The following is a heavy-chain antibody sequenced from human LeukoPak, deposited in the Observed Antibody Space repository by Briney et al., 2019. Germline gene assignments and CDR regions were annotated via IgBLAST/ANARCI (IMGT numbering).Heavy chain of an antibody. CDR2: IYHSGTT. CDR1: GFPISSGYY. J-gene: IGHJ4*02. Sequence: SETLSLTCAVSGFPISSGYYWGWIRQPPGKGLEWIATIYHSGTTYYNPSLKSRVTISVDTSKNQFSLKLNSVTAADTAVYCCAREPPGAIVSGPRSDYWGQGTLVTVSS. CDR3: AREPPGAIVSGPRSDY. V-gene: IGHV4-38-2*02. D-gene: IGHD3-3*01.